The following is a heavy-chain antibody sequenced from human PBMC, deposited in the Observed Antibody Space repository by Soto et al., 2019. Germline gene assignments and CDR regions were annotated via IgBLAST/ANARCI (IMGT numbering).Heavy chain of an antibody. CDR2: ITGRTSTR. CDR1: GFNFSSYS. Sequence: EVQLVESGGGLVQPGGSLRLSCAASGFNFSSYSMNWVRQAPGKGLEWVSSITGRTSTRYYADSVKGRFTISRDNDENSLYLQMNRLRDEDTAVYYCARDRGGQSVFYYYCMDVWGQGTTVTLSS. D-gene: IGHD3-10*01. CDR3: ARDRGGQSVFYYYCMDV. V-gene: IGHV3-48*02. J-gene: IGHJ6*02.